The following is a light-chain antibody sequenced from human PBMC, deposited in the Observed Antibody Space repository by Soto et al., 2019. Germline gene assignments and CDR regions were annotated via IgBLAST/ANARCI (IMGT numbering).Light chain of an antibody. V-gene: IGKV3D-15*01. J-gene: IGKJ1*01. CDR3: QQYNNWPT. CDR1: QSVSGY. Sequence: TQYPATLSLTPEETATLTCRASQSVSGYIGWYQQKPGQAPRLLIYADSNRATGIPARFSGSGSGTEFNLTISSLQSEDFAVYYCQQYNNWPTSGQGTKV. CDR2: ADS.